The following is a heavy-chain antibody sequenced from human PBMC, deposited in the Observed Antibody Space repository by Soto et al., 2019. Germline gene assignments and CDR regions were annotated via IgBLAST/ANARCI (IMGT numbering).Heavy chain of an antibody. D-gene: IGHD3-3*01. CDR2: INPNSGGT. J-gene: IGHJ4*02. CDR1: GYTFTGYY. Sequence: ASVKVSCKASGYTFTGYYMHWARQAPGQGLEWMGWINPNSGGTNYAQKFQGWVTMTRDTSISTAYMELSRLRSDDTAVYYCARGAWDYDFGSGYSFDYWGQGTLVTVSS. V-gene: IGHV1-2*04. CDR3: ARGAWDYDFGSGYSFDY.